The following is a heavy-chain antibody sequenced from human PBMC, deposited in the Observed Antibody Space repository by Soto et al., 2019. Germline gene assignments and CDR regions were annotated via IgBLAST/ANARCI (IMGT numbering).Heavy chain of an antibody. CDR3: AKATYYYDSSGYYPFDY. CDR2: ISGSGGST. J-gene: IGHJ4*02. CDR1: GFTFSSYA. D-gene: IGHD3-22*01. Sequence: GGSLRLSCAASGFTFSSYAMSWVRQAPGKGLEWVSAISGSGGSTYYADSVKGRFTISRDNSKNTLYLQMNSLRAEDTAVYYCAKATYYYDSSGYYPFDYWGQGTLVTVSS. V-gene: IGHV3-23*01.